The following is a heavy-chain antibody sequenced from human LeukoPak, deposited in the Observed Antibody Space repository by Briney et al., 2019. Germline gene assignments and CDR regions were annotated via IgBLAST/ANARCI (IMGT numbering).Heavy chain of an antibody. CDR1: GFTFSSYA. CDR3: AREYSSSWYYYFDY. CDR2: ISSNGGST. Sequence: PGGSLRLSCAASGFTFSSYAMHWVRQAPGKGLEYVSAISSNGGSTYYANSVKGRFTISRDNPKNTLYLQMGSLRAEDMAVYYCAREYSSSWYYYFDYWGQGTLVTVSS. V-gene: IGHV3-64*01. D-gene: IGHD6-13*01. J-gene: IGHJ4*02.